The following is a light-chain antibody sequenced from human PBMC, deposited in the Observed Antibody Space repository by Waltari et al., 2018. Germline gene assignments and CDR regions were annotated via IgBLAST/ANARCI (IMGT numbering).Light chain of an antibody. V-gene: IGKV3-11*01. CDR3: QQRSNWPWT. CDR2: DAY. J-gene: IGKJ1*01. Sequence: ELVLTQSPATLSLSPGERATLSCRASQSVSSYLAWYQQKPGQAPRLLIYDAYNRATGIPARFSGSVSGTDFTLTISSLEPEDFEVYYCQQRSNWPWTFGQGTKVEIK. CDR1: QSVSSY.